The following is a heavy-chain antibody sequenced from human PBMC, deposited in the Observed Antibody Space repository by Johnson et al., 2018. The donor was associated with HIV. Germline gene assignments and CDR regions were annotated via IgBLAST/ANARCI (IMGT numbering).Heavy chain of an antibody. CDR1: EFTVSSNY. CDR3: ANLLFLQWLAPDDGFDI. J-gene: IGHJ3*02. D-gene: IGHD3-3*01. V-gene: IGHV3-53*01. CDR2: IYDGDAT. Sequence: VQLVESGGKLFQPGGSLRLSCAASEFTVSSNYMSWVRQAPGKGLEWVSIIYDGDATYYADSVKGRFTISRDNAKNTLFLQMDSLRPEDTAVYYCANLLFLQWLAPDDGFDIWGQGTMVTVSS.